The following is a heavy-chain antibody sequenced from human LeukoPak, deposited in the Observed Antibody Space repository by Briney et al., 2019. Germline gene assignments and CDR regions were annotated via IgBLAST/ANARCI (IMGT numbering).Heavy chain of an antibody. Sequence: GASVKVSCKTTGYAFKRYGINWVRQAPGQGLEWMGWISTYNGNTKSALKFQGRVTMTTDASTSTAYMELRSLGYDDRAVYYCARTGYGNGFDVWGQGTMVTVSP. CDR2: ISTYNGNT. V-gene: IGHV1-18*01. D-gene: IGHD5-18*01. CDR3: ARTGYGNGFDV. J-gene: IGHJ3*01. CDR1: GYAFKRYG.